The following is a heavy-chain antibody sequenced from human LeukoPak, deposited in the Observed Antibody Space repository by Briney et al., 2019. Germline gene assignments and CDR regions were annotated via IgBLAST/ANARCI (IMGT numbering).Heavy chain of an antibody. Sequence: PGGSLRLSCAASEFTFSNYGMHWVRQAPGKGLEWVAVIWFDGINKYYADSVKGRFTISRDNSKNTLFLQMNSLRAEDTAVYYCATGATSGSEAFDIWGQGTMVTVSS. J-gene: IGHJ3*02. V-gene: IGHV3-33*01. D-gene: IGHD1-26*01. CDR3: ATGATSGSEAFDI. CDR1: EFTFSNYG. CDR2: IWFDGINK.